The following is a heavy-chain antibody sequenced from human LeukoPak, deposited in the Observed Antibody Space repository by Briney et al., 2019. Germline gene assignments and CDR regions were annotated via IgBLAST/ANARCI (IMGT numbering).Heavy chain of an antibody. CDR3: AGQSEGSVYDYFYY. CDR2: ISGSGGST. D-gene: IGHD1-26*01. Sequence: GGSLRLSCAASGFTFSSYTMSWVRQAPGKGLEWVSSISGSGGSTYYADSVKGRFTISRDNSKNTLYLQMNSLRAEDTAVYYCAGQSEGSVYDYFYYWGQGTLVTVSS. J-gene: IGHJ4*02. CDR1: GFTFSSYT. V-gene: IGHV3-23*01.